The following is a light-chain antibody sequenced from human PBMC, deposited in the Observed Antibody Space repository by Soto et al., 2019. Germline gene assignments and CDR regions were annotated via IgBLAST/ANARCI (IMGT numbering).Light chain of an antibody. J-gene: IGKJ5*01. CDR2: ATS. CDR3: QQTFTTPIS. V-gene: IGKV1-39*01. Sequence: DVQMTQSPSSLSPSVGDRVTVTCRASQSISNYLNWYQQKPGEAPKLLIYATSSLQTGVPSRFSGSGSGPDFTLTISSLQPEDFATYYCQQTFTTPISFGQGTRLDIK. CDR1: QSISNY.